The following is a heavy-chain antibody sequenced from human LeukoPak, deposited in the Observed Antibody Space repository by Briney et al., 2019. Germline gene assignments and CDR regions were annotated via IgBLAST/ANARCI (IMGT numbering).Heavy chain of an antibody. J-gene: IGHJ4*02. V-gene: IGHV1-18*01. Sequence: ASVKVSCKASGYTFTSYDINWVRQATGQGLEWMGWINTYNGNINYAQKLQGRVTMTTDTSTNTAYMELRSLRSDDTAVYHCAREGYSYSLDYWGQGTLVTVSS. CDR1: GYTFTSYD. D-gene: IGHD5-18*01. CDR2: INTYNGNI. CDR3: AREGYSYSLDY.